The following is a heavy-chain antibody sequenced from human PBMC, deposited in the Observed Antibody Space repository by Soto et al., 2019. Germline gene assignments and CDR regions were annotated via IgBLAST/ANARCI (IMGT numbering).Heavy chain of an antibody. CDR1: GFSFSDYS. V-gene: IGHV3-23*01. CDR2: MSIGGEKT. J-gene: IGHJ4*02. CDR3: ARWNGYGDL. Sequence: VQVFESGGGLVQPGGSLRLSCAASGFSFSDYSMAWVRQTPEKGLEWVSGMSIGGEKTFYIDSVKGRFIVSRDSSRDTVYFQMNRPRVEDTAVYYCARWNGYGDLWGQGTLVTVSS. D-gene: IGHD1-1*01.